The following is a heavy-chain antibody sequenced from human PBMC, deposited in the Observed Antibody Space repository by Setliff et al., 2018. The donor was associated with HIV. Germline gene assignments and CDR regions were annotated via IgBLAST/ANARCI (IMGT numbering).Heavy chain of an antibody. CDR2: INTNTGNP. J-gene: IGHJ5*02. D-gene: IGHD3-10*01. Sequence: ASVKVSCKASGYTFTSYAMNWVRQAPGQGLEWMGRINTNTGNPTYAQGFTGRFVFSLDTSVSTAYLQISSLKAEDTAVYYCARDLSRGSGSYYLQTTNWFDPWGQGTLVTVSS. CDR1: GYTFTSYA. V-gene: IGHV7-4-1*02. CDR3: ARDLSRGSGSYYLQTTNWFDP.